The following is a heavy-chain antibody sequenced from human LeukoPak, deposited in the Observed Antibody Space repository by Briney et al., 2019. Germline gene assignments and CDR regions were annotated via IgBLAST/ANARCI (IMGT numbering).Heavy chain of an antibody. CDR2: VYYSGST. CDR3: AREYYDSSGLDY. V-gene: IGHV4-59*01. D-gene: IGHD3-22*01. CDR1: GGSISSYY. J-gene: IGHJ4*02. Sequence: PSETLSLTCTVSGGSISSYYWSWIRQPPGKGLGWVGYVYYSGSTNYNPSLKSRVTMSVDTSKNQFSLKLNSVTVADTAVYYCAREYYDSSGLDYWGQGTLVTVSS.